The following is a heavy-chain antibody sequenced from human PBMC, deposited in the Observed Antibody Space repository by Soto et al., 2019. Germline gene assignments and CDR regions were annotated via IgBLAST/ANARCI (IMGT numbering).Heavy chain of an antibody. J-gene: IGHJ4*02. D-gene: IGHD3-22*01. CDR2: ISYDGSNK. Sequence: QVQLVESGGGVVQPGRSLRLSYAASGFTFSSYGMHWVRQAPGKGLEWVAVISYDGSNKYYADSVKGRFTISRDNSKNTLYLQMNSLRAEDTAVYYCATGGIVTDYWGQGTLVTVSS. V-gene: IGHV3-30*03. CDR1: GFTFSSYG. CDR3: ATGGIVTDY.